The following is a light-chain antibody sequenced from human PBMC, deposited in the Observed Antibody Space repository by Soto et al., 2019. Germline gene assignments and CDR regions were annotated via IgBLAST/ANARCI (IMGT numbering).Light chain of an antibody. CDR2: GAS. CDR3: QQYGSSPET. V-gene: IGKV3-20*01. J-gene: IGKJ1*01. Sequence: ELVLTQSPGTLSLSPGAIATLSCRASQSVSSSYLAWYQQKPGQAPRRLIYGASSRATDIPGRFSGSGSGTDFTLTISRLEPEDFAVYYCQQYGSSPETFGQGTKVEIK. CDR1: QSVSSSY.